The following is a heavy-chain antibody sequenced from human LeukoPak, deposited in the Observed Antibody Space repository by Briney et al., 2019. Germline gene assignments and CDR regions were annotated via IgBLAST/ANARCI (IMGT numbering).Heavy chain of an antibody. J-gene: IGHJ3*02. CDR2: IKQDGSEK. D-gene: IGHD4-17*01. Sequence: PGGSLRLSCAASGFTFSSYWMSWVRQAPGKGLEWVANIKQDGSEKYYVDSVKGRFTISRDNAKNSLYLQMNSLRAEDTAVYYCARVGYYGDYVVAFDIWGQGTMVTVSS. V-gene: IGHV3-7*01. CDR1: GFTFSSYW. CDR3: ARVGYYGDYVVAFDI.